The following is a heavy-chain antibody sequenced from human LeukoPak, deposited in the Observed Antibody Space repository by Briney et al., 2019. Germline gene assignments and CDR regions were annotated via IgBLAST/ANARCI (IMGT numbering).Heavy chain of an antibody. D-gene: IGHD5-18*01. CDR1: GFTFSSYA. CDR2: ISYDGSNK. J-gene: IGHJ4*02. Sequence: PGGSLRLSCAASGFTFSSYAMHWVRQAPGKGLEWVAVISYDGSNKYYADSVKGRFTISRDNSKNTLYLQMNSLRAEDTAVYYCARGGYSYGPYYFDYWGQGTLVTVSS. V-gene: IGHV3-30-3*01. CDR3: ARGGYSYGPYYFDY.